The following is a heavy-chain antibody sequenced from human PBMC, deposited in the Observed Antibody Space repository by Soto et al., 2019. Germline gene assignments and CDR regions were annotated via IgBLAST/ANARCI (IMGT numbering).Heavy chain of an antibody. J-gene: IGHJ4*02. CDR1: GFTFSDYY. CDR3: ATGPRRLSD. D-gene: IGHD3-3*01. Sequence: QVQLVESGGGLVKPGGSLRLSCAASGFTFSDYYMSWIRQAPGKGLESLSYISGSSSDTKYADSVRGRFTISRDNAKNSLYLQMNSLRAEDTAVYYCATGPRRLSDWGQGTPGIVSS. CDR2: ISGSSSDT. V-gene: IGHV3-11*05.